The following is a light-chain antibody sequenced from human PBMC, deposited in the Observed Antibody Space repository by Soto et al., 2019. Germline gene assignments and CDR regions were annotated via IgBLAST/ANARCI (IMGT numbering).Light chain of an antibody. CDR3: AAWGDSLNGLYV. V-gene: IGLV1-44*01. Sequence: SVLTQPPSASGTPGQRVTISCSGGSSNIGSNAVTWYRQLPGTAPKLLIYSNNQRPSGVPDRFSGSKSGTSASLAISGLQSDDEADYYCAAWGDSLNGLYVFGSGTKVTVL. CDR2: SNN. CDR1: SSNIGSNA. J-gene: IGLJ1*01.